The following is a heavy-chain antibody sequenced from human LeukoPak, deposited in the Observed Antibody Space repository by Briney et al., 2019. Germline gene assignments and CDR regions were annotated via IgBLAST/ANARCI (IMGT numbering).Heavy chain of an antibody. CDR3: AKDPRITKNYYYYYYMDV. D-gene: IGHD3-3*01. V-gene: IGHV3-23*01. CDR2: ISGSGGST. CDR1: GFTFSSYG. J-gene: IGHJ6*03. Sequence: GGSLRLSYAASGFTFSSYGMSWVRQAPGKGLEWVSAISGSGGSTYYADSVKGRFTISRDNSKNTLYLQMNSLRAEDTALYFCAKDPRITKNYYYYYYMDVWGKGTTVTVSS.